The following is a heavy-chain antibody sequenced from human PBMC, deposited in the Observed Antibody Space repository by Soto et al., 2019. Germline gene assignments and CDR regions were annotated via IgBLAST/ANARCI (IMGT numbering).Heavy chain of an antibody. Sequence: GGSLRLSCAASGFTFSSYAMSWVRQAPGKGLEWVSAISGSGGSTYYADSVKGRFTISRDNSKNTLYLQMNSLRAEDTAVYYCGKVYINLVIEGSDYWGQGTLVTVSS. CDR1: GFTFSSYA. D-gene: IGHD3-22*01. J-gene: IGHJ4*02. CDR3: GKVYINLVIEGSDY. V-gene: IGHV3-23*01. CDR2: ISGSGGST.